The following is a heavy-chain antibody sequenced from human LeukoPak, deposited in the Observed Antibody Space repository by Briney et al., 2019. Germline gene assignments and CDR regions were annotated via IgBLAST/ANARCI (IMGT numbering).Heavy chain of an antibody. J-gene: IGHJ3*02. CDR2: MNPNSGNT. D-gene: IGHD5-18*01. CDR1: GYTFTSYD. V-gene: IGHV1-8*01. CDR3: ARENGIQDAFDI. Sequence: ASVKVSCKASGYTFTSYDINWVRQATGQGLEWMGWMNPNSGNTGYAQKFQGRVTMTRNTSISTAYMELSSLRSEDMAVYYCARENGIQDAFDIWGQGTMVTVSS.